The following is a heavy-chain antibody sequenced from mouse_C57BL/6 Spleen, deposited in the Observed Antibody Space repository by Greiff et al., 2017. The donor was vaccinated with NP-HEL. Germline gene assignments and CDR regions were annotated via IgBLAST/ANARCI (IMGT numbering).Heavy chain of an antibody. D-gene: IGHD2-5*01. CDR2: INYDGSST. V-gene: IGHV5-16*01. Sequence: EVKLVESEGGLVQPGSSMKLSCTASGFTFSDYYMAWVRQVPEKGLEWVANINYDGSSTYYLDSLKSRFIISRDNAKNILYLQMSSLKSEDTATYYCARVPYSNWYFDVWGTGTTVTVSS. J-gene: IGHJ1*03. CDR3: ARVPYSNWYFDV. CDR1: GFTFSDYY.